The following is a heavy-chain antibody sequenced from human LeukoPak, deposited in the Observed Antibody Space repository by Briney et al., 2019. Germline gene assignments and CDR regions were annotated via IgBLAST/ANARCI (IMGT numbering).Heavy chain of an antibody. D-gene: IGHD3-3*01. J-gene: IGHJ6*03. CDR1: GFTFSSYG. CDR3: AKTTIFGVVIPTGNMDV. V-gene: IGHV3-30*18. CDR2: ISYDGSNK. Sequence: GGSLRLSCAASGFTFSSYGMHWVRQAPGKGLEWVAVISYDGSNKYYADSVKGRFTISRDNSKNTLYLQMNSLRAEDTAVYYCAKTTIFGVVIPTGNMDVWGKGTTVTVSS.